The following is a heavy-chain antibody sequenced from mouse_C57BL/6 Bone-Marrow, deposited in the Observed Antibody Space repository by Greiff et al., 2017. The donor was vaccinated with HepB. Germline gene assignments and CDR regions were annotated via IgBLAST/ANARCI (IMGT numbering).Heavy chain of an antibody. CDR1: GYTFTNYW. V-gene: IGHV1-63*01. Sequence: QVQLQQSGAELVRPGTSVKMSCTASGYTFTNYWIGWAKQRPGHGLEWIGDIYPGGGYTNYNEKFKGKATLTADKSSSTAYMQFSSLTSEDSAIYCCASQGGSSYGYFDVWGTGTTVTVSS. CDR2: IYPGGGYT. D-gene: IGHD1-1*01. CDR3: ASQGGSSYGYFDV. J-gene: IGHJ1*03.